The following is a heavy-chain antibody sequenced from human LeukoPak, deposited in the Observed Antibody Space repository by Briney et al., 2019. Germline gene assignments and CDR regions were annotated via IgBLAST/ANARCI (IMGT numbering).Heavy chain of an antibody. CDR3: ARGRYCTTTSCTYWYFDL. V-gene: IGHV4-4*07. CDR1: GGSISSYY. Sequence: SETLPLTCTVSGGSISSYYWSWIRRPAGEGLEWIGRVYSSGTTNYNPSLQSRVTMSVDSSKNQFSLKLNSVTAADTAVYYCARGRYCTTTSCTYWYFDLWGRGTLVTVSS. J-gene: IGHJ2*01. D-gene: IGHD2-2*01. CDR2: VYSSGTT.